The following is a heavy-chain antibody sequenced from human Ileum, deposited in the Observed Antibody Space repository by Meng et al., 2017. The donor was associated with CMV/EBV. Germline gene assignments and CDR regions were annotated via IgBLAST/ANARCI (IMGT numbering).Heavy chain of an antibody. V-gene: IGHV3-48*03. D-gene: IGHD1-26*01. CDR3: ARELPASWEPFDY. CDR1: GFTFSSYE. CDR2: INPGGTTI. J-gene: IGHJ4*02. Sequence: GGSLRLSCVASGFTFSSYEFNWVRQAPGKGLEWLSRINPGGTTIYYADSVKGRFTISRDDAKSSLYLQMSSLRADDTAVYYCARELPASWEPFDYWGQGTLVTVSS.